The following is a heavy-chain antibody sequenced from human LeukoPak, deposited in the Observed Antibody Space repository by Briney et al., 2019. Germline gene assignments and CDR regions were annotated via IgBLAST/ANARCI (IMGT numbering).Heavy chain of an antibody. CDR2: INPDGSTT. D-gene: IGHD2-21*02. CDR3: ARRSYCGGDCYGSDAFDI. CDR1: GFTFSNYW. J-gene: IGHJ3*02. V-gene: IGHV3-74*01. Sequence: GGSLRLSCAASGFTFSNYWMHWVRQDPGKGLVWVSFINPDGSTTNYADSVKGRFTISRDNAKNAPYLQMNSLRAEDTAVYYCARRSYCGGDCYGSDAFDIWGRGTMVTVSS.